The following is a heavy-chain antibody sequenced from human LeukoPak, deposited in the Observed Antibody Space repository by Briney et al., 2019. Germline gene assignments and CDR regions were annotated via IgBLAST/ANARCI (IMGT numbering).Heavy chain of an antibody. D-gene: IGHD6-13*01. CDR2: IIPIFGTA. V-gene: IGHV1-69*13. CDR1: GGTFSSYA. CDR3: AREARIAAAGPPDWFDP. Sequence: SVKVSCKASGGTFSSYAISWVRQAPGQGLEWMGGIIPIFGTANYALKFQGRVTITADESTSTAYMELSSLRSEDTAVYYCAREARIAAAGPPDWFDPWGQGTLVTVSS. J-gene: IGHJ5*02.